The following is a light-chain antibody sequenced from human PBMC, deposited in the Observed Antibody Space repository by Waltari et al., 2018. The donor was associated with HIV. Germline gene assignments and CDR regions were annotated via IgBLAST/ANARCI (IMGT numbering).Light chain of an antibody. V-gene: IGLV1-44*01. CDR3: AAWDDSLNGPGYV. CDR1: SSNIGSNS. J-gene: IGLJ1*01. CDR2: SNN. Sequence: QSVLTQPPSASGTPGQTVIISCSGSSSNIGSNSVNWYQHLPGTAPKLLIYSNNQRPSGGPDRFSGSKSGTAASLAISGLQSEDEADYYCAAWDDSLNGPGYVFGAGTRVTVL.